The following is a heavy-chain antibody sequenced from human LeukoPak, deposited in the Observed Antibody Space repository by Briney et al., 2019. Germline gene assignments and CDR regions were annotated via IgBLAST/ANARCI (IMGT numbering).Heavy chain of an antibody. CDR2: INHSGST. D-gene: IGHD3-22*01. J-gene: IGHJ4*02. CDR3: ARGRLYYDSSGYYYFSARGYYFDY. CDR1: GGSFSGYY. Sequence: SETLSLTCAVYGGSFSGYYWSWIRQPPGKGLEGIGEINHSGSTNYNPSLKSRVTISVDTSKNQFSLKLSSVTAAGTAVYYCARGRLYYDSSGYYYFSARGYYFDYWGQGTLVTVSS. V-gene: IGHV4-34*01.